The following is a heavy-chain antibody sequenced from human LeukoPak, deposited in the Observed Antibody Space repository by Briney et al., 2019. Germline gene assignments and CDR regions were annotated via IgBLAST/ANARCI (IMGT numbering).Heavy chain of an antibody. J-gene: IGHJ3*01. V-gene: IGHV1-18*04. CDR2: ISAYNGNT. CDR3: ARDPLTDHLPVPDAFDF. D-gene: IGHD4-11*01. Sequence: ASVTVSCKASGYIFTVYYMHWVRQAPGQGLEWMGWISAYNGNTNFAQKIQGRVTLTTDASTSTAYMELRSLRSDDTAVYYCARDPLTDHLPVPDAFDFWGQGTMVTVSS. CDR1: GYIFTVYY.